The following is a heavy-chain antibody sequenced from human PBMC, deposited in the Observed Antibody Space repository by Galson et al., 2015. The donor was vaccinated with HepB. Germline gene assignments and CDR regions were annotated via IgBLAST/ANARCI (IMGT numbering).Heavy chain of an antibody. J-gene: IGHJ4*02. CDR3: TRGGPNHAFDY. D-gene: IGHD1-14*01. V-gene: IGHV3-72*01. Sequence: SLRLSCAASGFTFSDPYMDWVRQVPGEGLEWVGRIRNKVNRYATEYAASVKGRFTISRDDSNNSLYLQMNSLNIEDTAVYYCTRGGPNHAFDYWGQGTLVTVSS. CDR1: GFTFSDPY. CDR2: IRNKVNRYAT.